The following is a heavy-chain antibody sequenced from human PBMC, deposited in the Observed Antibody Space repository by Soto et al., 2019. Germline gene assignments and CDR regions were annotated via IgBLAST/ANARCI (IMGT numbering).Heavy chain of an antibody. D-gene: IGHD2-2*01. J-gene: IGHJ5*02. Sequence: KLPETLSLTCAVYGGSFSGYYWSWIRQPPGKGLEWIGAINHSGSTNYNPSLKSRVTISVDTSKNQFSLKLSSVTAADTAVYYCARVGVVVPAAMPAYNWFDPWGQGTLVTVSS. CDR3: ARVGVVVPAAMPAYNWFDP. CDR1: GGSFSGYY. V-gene: IGHV4-34*01. CDR2: INHSGST.